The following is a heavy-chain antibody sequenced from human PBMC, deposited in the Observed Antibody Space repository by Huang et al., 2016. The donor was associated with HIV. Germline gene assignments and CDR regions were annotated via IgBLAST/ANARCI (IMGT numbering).Heavy chain of an antibody. CDR3: ASLFFDY. V-gene: IGHV4-34*01. CDR1: GGSFSGYY. Sequence: QVQLQQWGAGVLKPSETLSLTCAVYGGSFSGYYWSWIRQSPGKGLEWIGEINHSGSPNSNPSLKSRVTMSVDTSKNQFSLKLSSVTAADTAVYYCASLFFDYWGQGILVTISS. CDR2: INHSGSP. J-gene: IGHJ4*02.